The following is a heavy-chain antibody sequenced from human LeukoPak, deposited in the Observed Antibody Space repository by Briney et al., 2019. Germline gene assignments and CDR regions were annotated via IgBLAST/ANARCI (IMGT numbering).Heavy chain of an antibody. CDR3: ARALGYCSGGSWYSGYFDY. CDR2: ISSSSSYI. J-gene: IGHJ4*02. CDR1: GFTFSSYS. D-gene: IGHD2-15*01. V-gene: IGHV3-21*01. Sequence: GGSLRLSCAASGFTFSSYSMNWVRQAPRKGLEWGSSISSSSSYIYYADSVKGRFTISTDNAKNSLYLQMNSLRAEDTPVYYCARALGYCSGGSWYSGYFDYWGQGTLVPVSS.